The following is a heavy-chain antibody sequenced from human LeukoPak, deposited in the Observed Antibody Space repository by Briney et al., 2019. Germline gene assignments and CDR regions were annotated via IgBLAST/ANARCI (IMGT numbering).Heavy chain of an antibody. CDR3: ATPLGVVAATPGAFDI. J-gene: IGHJ3*02. CDR2: INPNSGGT. D-gene: IGHD2-15*01. CDR1: GYTFTCYY. Sequence: GASVKVSCKASGYTFTCYYMHWVRQAPGQGLEWMGRINPNSGGTNYAQKFQGRVTMTRDTSISTAYMDLSRLRSDDTAVYYCATPLGVVAATPGAFDIWGQGTMVTVSS. V-gene: IGHV1-2*06.